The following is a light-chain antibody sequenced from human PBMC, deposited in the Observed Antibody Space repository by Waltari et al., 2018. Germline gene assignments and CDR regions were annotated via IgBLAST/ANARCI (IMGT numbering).Light chain of an antibody. V-gene: IGLV1-47*01. J-gene: IGLJ1*01. Sequence: QSVLTQPPSASGTPGQRVTISCSGSSSNIGSNYVYWYQQLPGTAPKLLIYRNNQRPSGDPDRFSGAKSGTSASRSHRGLRSEDWADDYCAAWEDSLSGSYVCGTGTKVTGL. CDR3: AAWEDSLSGSYV. CDR1: SSNIGSNY. CDR2: RNN.